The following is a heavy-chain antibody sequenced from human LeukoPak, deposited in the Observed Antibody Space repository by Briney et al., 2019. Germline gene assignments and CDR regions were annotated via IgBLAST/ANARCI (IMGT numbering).Heavy chain of an antibody. CDR1: GYTFTSYA. D-gene: IGHD3-22*01. Sequence: ASVKVSCKASGYTFTSYAIHWVRQAPGQRLEWMGWLNAGNGNTKYSQEFQGRVTITRDTSASTAYLQLNSLRSDDMAVYYCARDVYDSSGFSGAFDIWGQGTMVTVSS. J-gene: IGHJ3*02. CDR2: LNAGNGNT. CDR3: ARDVYDSSGFSGAFDI. V-gene: IGHV1-3*03.